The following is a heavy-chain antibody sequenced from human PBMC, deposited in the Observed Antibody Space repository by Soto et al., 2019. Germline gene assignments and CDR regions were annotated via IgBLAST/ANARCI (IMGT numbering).Heavy chain of an antibody. CDR1: GFTFSSYW. Sequence: PGGSLRLSCAASGFTFSSYWMSWVRQAPGKGLEWVANIKQDGSEKYYVDSVKGRFTISRDNAKNSLYLQMNSLRAEDTAVYYCARARGYSSSSYYYYYYMDVWGKGTTVTVSS. D-gene: IGHD6-6*01. CDR3: ARARGYSSSSYYYYYYMDV. J-gene: IGHJ6*03. CDR2: IKQDGSEK. V-gene: IGHV3-7*01.